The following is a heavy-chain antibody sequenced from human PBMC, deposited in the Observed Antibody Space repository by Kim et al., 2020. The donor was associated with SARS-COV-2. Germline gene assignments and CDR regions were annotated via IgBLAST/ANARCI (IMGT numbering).Heavy chain of an antibody. CDR3: ARGDSGYTILLGAFDI. Sequence: GGSLRLSCAASGFTFSSYSMNWVRQAPGKGLEWVSSISSSSYIYYADSVKGRFTISRDNAKNSLYLQMNSLRAEDTAVYYCARGDSGYTILLGAFDIWGQGTMVTVSS. V-gene: IGHV3-21*01. D-gene: IGHD5-12*01. J-gene: IGHJ3*02. CDR1: GFTFSSYS. CDR2: ISSSSYI.